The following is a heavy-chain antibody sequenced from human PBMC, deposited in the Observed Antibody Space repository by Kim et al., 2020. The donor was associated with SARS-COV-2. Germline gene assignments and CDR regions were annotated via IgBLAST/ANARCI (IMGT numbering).Heavy chain of an antibody. D-gene: IGHD6-13*01. J-gene: IGHJ4*02. V-gene: IGHV3-30*18. Sequence: GGSLRLSCAASGFTFSSYGMHWVRQAPGKGLEWVAVISYDGSNKYYADSVKGRFTISRDNSKNTLYLQMNSLRAEDTAVYYCAKNGVFGAPRAAPYDYWGQGTLVTVSS. CDR3: AKNGVFGAPRAAPYDY. CDR1: GFTFSSYG. CDR2: ISYDGSNK.